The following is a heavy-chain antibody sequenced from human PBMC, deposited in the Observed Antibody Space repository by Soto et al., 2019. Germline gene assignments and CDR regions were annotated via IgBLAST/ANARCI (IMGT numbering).Heavy chain of an antibody. V-gene: IGHV3-74*01. Sequence: HPXGSLILSCAASGFTFSSYWMHWVRQAPGKGLVWVSRINSDGSSTIYADSVKGRFTISRDNAKNTLYLQMNSLRAEDTAVYYCARVLVVPEEDYYYGMDVWGQGTTVTVSS. CDR1: GFTFSSYW. J-gene: IGHJ6*02. CDR3: ARVLVVPEEDYYYGMDV. CDR2: INSDGSST. D-gene: IGHD3-22*01.